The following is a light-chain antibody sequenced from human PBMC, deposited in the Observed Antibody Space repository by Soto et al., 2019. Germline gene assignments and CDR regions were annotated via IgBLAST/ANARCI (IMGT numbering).Light chain of an antibody. CDR2: DAS. V-gene: IGKV3-11*01. Sequence: EIVLTQSPATLSLSPGERATLSCRASQSVSSYLAWYQQKPGQAPRLLIYDASNRATGIPARFSGSGSGTDFTLTISSLEPEDFAMYYCQHYNNWLGTFGGGTKVEIK. CDR1: QSVSSY. CDR3: QHYNNWLGT. J-gene: IGKJ4*01.